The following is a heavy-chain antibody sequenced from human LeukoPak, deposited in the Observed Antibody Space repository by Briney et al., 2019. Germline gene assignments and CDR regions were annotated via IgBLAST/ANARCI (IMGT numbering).Heavy chain of an antibody. CDR1: GFTFDDYA. Sequence: PGGSLRLSCAASGFTFDDYAMHWVRQAPGKGLEWVSGISWNSGSIGYADSVKGRFTISRDNAKNSLYLQMNSLRAEDTALYYCAKEGRRAGFDYWGQGTLVTVSS. J-gene: IGHJ4*02. V-gene: IGHV3-9*01. CDR2: ISWNSGSI. CDR3: AKEGRRAGFDY. D-gene: IGHD5-24*01.